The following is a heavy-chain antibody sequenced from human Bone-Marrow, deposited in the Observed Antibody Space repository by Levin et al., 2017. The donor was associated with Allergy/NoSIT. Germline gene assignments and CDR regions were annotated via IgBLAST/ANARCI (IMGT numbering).Heavy chain of an antibody. CDR1: GFSVSSKY. CDR3: ARDFHSTTMASYWYFDL. J-gene: IGHJ2*01. V-gene: IGHV3-53*01. Sequence: ETLSLTCAASGFSVSSKYMSWVRQAPGKGLEWVSILYSNGDTYYADSVKGRFTVSRDNSKNTLYLQMNSLRTEDTAVYYCARDFHSTTMASYWYFDLWGRGTLVTVSS. D-gene: IGHD5-18*01. CDR2: LYSNGDT.